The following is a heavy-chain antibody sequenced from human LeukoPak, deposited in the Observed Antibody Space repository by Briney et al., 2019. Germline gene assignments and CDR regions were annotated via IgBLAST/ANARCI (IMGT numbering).Heavy chain of an antibody. D-gene: IGHD3-22*01. Sequence: SVKVSCKASGGSLSTYAINWVRQVPGRGLEWMGGIIPFYSATDYAQKLQGRVTITADESTNTAYMELNSLTSKDTAVYYCARIVGYAYSDYWGQGTLVTVSS. CDR1: GGSLSTYA. CDR2: IIPFYSAT. V-gene: IGHV1-69*13. J-gene: IGHJ4*02. CDR3: ARIVGYAYSDY.